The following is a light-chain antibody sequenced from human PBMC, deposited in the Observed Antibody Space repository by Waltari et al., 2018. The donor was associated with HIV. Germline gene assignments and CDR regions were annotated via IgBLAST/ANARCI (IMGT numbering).Light chain of an antibody. V-gene: IGLV1-40*01. CDR3: QSYDSNLSGATV. Sequence: QSVLTQPPSVSGAPGQRVTISCTGRSSNIGAGYDLHRYQQLPGTAPKVLIYGNSNRPSGVPDRFSGSKSGTSASLAITGLQAEDEADYYCQSYDSNLSGATVFGTGTKVTVL. CDR1: SSNIGAGYD. CDR2: GNS. J-gene: IGLJ1*01.